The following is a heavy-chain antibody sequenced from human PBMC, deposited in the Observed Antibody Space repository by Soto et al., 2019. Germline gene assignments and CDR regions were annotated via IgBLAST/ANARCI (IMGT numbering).Heavy chain of an antibody. D-gene: IGHD2-2*01. V-gene: IGHV3-23*01. CDR3: AKWDSSTINASGYDY. CDR1: GFTFSSYA. CDR2: ISGSGGST. Sequence: EVQLLESGGGLVQPGGSLRLSCAASGFTFSSYAMSWVRQAPGKGLEWVSAISGSGGSTYYADSVKGRFTISRDNSKNALYLQMNSLRAEDTAVYYCAKWDSSTINASGYDYWGQGTLVTVSS. J-gene: IGHJ4*02.